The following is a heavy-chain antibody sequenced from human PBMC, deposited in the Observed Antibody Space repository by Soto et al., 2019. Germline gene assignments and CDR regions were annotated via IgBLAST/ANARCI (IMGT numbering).Heavy chain of an antibody. J-gene: IGHJ6*04. CDR2: IYHSGST. CDR3: ARDDHIVVVPTSLGAMDV. Sequence: PSETLSLTCAVYGGSISSNKWWSWVRQPPGKGLEWIGEIYHSGSTNYNPSLKSRVTISLDKSKNQFSLKLTSVTAADSAVYYCARDDHIVVVPTSLGAMDVRCEGTTVTVSS. D-gene: IGHD2-2*01. CDR1: GGSISSNKW. V-gene: IGHV4-4*02.